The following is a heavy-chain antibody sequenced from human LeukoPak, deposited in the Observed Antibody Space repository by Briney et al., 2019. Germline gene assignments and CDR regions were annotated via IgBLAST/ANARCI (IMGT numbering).Heavy chain of an antibody. D-gene: IGHD6-13*01. CDR3: AGSYSSSWPPDY. Sequence: SVKVSCKASGGTFSSYAISWVRQAPGQGLEWMGRIIPILGIANYAQKFQGRVTITADKSTSTAYMELSSLRSEDTAVYYCAGSYSSSWPPDYWGQGTLVTVSS. CDR1: GGTFSSYA. J-gene: IGHJ4*02. CDR2: IIPILGIA. V-gene: IGHV1-69*04.